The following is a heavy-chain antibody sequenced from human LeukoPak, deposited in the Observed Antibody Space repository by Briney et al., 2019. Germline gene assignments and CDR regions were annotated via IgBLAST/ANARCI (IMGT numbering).Heavy chain of an antibody. Sequence: SETLSLTCTVSGGSISGYYWSWIRHPPGKGLEWIGYIYYSGSTNYNPSLKSRVTISVDTSKNQFSLKVSSVTAADTAVYYCARQGSGSHKDWGQGTLVTVSS. CDR2: IYYSGST. CDR1: GGSISGYY. V-gene: IGHV4-59*08. CDR3: ARQGSGSHKD. J-gene: IGHJ4*02. D-gene: IGHD1-26*01.